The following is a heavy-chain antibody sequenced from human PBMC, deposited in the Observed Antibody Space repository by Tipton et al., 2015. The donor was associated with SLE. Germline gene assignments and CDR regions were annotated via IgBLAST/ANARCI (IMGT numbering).Heavy chain of an antibody. V-gene: IGHV1-18*04. D-gene: IGHD1-26*01. CDR3: ARGTSVGASFDF. CDR1: GYSIGSNP. CDR2: ISPYNGNT. J-gene: IGHJ4*02. Sequence: QVQLVQSGSELKRPGASVKISCRASGYSIGSNPIVWVRQAPGQGLEWMGWISPYNGNTKYGQKFEGRVTLTTDTSTSTAYMELRSLRNDDTAVYYCARGTSVGASFDFWGQGTLVTVSS.